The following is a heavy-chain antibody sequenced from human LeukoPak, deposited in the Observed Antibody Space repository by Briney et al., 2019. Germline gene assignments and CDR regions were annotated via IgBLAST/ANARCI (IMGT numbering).Heavy chain of an antibody. CDR2: IYYSGST. CDR3: ARDGDFEDGSGSYYTMDV. Sequence: SETLSLTCTVPGGSISSYYWSWIRQPPGKGLEWIGYIYYSGSTNYNPSLKSRVTISVDTSKNQFSLKLSSVTAADTAVYYCARDGDFEDGSGSYYTMDVWGQGTTVTVSS. CDR1: GGSISSYY. J-gene: IGHJ6*02. D-gene: IGHD3-10*01. V-gene: IGHV4-59*01.